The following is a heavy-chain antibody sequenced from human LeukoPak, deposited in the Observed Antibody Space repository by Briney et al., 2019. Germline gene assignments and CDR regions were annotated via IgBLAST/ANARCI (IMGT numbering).Heavy chain of an antibody. J-gene: IGHJ4*02. CDR3: ARDKADYDILTGYSYYFDY. Sequence: SETLSLTCAVYGGSFSGYYWSWIRQPPGKGLEWIGEINHSGSTNYNPSLKSRVTISVDTSKNQFPLKLSSVTAADTAVYYCARDKADYDILTGYSYYFDYWGQGTLVTVSS. D-gene: IGHD3-9*01. CDR1: GGSFSGYY. V-gene: IGHV4-34*01. CDR2: INHSGST.